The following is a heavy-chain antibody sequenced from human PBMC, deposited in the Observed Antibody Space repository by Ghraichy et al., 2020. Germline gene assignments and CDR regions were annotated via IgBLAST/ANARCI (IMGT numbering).Heavy chain of an antibody. CDR1: GITISSYG. CDR3: AKWSCSDGRCYFDY. D-gene: IGHD5-24*01. Sequence: ESLNISCAASGITISSYGMSWVRQAPGKGLEWVSRISGSGDTTNYADSVKGRFTISRDNFKNTLYLQMNSLRAEDTAVYFCAKWSCSDGRCYFDYWGQGTLVTVSS. CDR2: ISGSGDTT. J-gene: IGHJ4*02. V-gene: IGHV3-23*01.